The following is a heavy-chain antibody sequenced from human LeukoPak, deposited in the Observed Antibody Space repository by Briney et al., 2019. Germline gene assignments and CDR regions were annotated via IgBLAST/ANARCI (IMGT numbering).Heavy chain of an antibody. J-gene: IGHJ4*02. D-gene: IGHD5-24*01. V-gene: IGHV4-39*01. Sequence: SETLSLTCTVSGGSISSSSYYWGWIRQPPGKGLEWIGSIYYSGSTYYNPSLKSRVTISVDTSKNQFSLKLSSVTAADTAVYYCARQRWLQSEAFDYWGQGTLVTVSS. CDR1: GGSISSSSYY. CDR3: ARQRWLQSEAFDY. CDR2: IYYSGST.